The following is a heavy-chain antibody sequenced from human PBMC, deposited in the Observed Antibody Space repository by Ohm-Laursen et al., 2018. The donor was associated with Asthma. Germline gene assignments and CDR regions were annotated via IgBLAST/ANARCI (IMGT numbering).Heavy chain of an antibody. V-gene: IGHV7-4-1*02. Sequence: ASVKVSCKASGYTFTSYAMNWARQAPGQGLEWMGWINTNTGNPTYAQGFTGRFVFSLDTSVSTAYLQISSLKAEDTAVYYCARGNYDFWSGYYRNNWFDPWGQGTLVTVSS. CDR1: GYTFTSYA. CDR3: ARGNYDFWSGYYRNNWFDP. CDR2: INTNTGNP. J-gene: IGHJ5*02. D-gene: IGHD3-3*01.